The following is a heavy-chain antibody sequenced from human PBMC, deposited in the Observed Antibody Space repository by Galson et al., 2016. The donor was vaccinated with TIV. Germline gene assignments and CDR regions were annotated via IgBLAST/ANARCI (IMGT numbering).Heavy chain of an antibody. J-gene: IGHJ3*01. D-gene: IGHD3-16*01. CDR3: ARDDTSIRGTNAFDL. CDR2: ISASGRS. Sequence: LSLTCTVSGGSIGSHYWSWIRQPPGKGPEWIAYISASGRSNYSSYLKSRVSISVDTSTSQISLKVTSVTAADTAVYYCARDDTSIRGTNAFDLWGQGTMVTVSS. CDR1: GGSIGSHY. V-gene: IGHV4-4*09.